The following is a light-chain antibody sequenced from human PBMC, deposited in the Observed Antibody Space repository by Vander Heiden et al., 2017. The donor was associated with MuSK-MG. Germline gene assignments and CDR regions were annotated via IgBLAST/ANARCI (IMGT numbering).Light chain of an antibody. CDR3: QSYDSSLTGSL. CDR2: GNR. Sequence: QSVLTQPPSVSVAPGQRVTISCTGSSSNIGAGYDVQWYQQFPGTAPKLLMYGNRNRPSGVPDRFSGSKSGTSVFLSITGLQPEDEADYYCQSYDSSLTGSLFGGGTKLTVL. V-gene: IGLV1-40*01. CDR1: SSNIGAGYD. J-gene: IGLJ2*01.